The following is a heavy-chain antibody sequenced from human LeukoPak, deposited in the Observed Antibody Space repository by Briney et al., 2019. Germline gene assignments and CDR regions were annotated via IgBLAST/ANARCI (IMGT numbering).Heavy chain of an antibody. V-gene: IGHV3-7*01. CDR3: ARVHSGSYYSPWFDP. D-gene: IGHD1-26*01. J-gene: IGHJ5*02. Sequence: PGGSLRLSCAASGFTFSSYWMSWVRQAPGKGLEWVANIKQDGSEKYYVDSVKGRFTISRDNGKNSLYLQMNSLRAEDTAVYYCARVHSGSYYSPWFDPWGQGTLVTVSS. CDR1: GFTFSSYW. CDR2: IKQDGSEK.